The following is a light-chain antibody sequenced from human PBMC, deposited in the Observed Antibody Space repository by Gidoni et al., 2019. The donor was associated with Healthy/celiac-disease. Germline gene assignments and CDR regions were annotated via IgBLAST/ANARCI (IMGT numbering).Light chain of an antibody. CDR2: EVS. CDR3: SSYTSSSTLGV. J-gene: IGLJ3*02. Sequence: QSALTQPASVSGSPGQSITLSCTGTSSDVGVYNYVSWYQQHPGKAPKLMIYEVSNRPSGVPDRFSGSKSGNTASLTISGLQAEDEADYYCSSYTSSSTLGVFGGGTKLTVL. V-gene: IGLV2-14*01. CDR1: SSDVGVYNY.